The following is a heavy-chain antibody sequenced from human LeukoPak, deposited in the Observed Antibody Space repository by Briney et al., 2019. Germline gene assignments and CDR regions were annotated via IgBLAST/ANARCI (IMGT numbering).Heavy chain of an antibody. CDR3: ARAVVVVAAFRAYPGSYFDY. J-gene: IGHJ4*02. CDR2: IRYDGSNK. V-gene: IGHV3-11*01. CDR1: GFIFSDYY. Sequence: NPGGSLRLSCAASGFIFSDYYMSWIRQAPGKGLEWVAFIRYDGSNKYYADSVKGRFTISRDNAENSLYLQMNSLRAEDTAVYYCARAVVVVAAFRAYPGSYFDYWGQGTLVTVSS. D-gene: IGHD2-15*01.